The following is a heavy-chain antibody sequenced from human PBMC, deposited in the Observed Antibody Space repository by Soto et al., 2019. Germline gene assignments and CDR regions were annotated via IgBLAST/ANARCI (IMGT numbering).Heavy chain of an antibody. J-gene: IGHJ4*01. CDR3: ARVRGSGSYAAYYFDS. CDR2: IHYSGST. V-gene: IGHV4-31*03. CDR1: GGSISNGGYY. Sequence: ILSLIFTVSGGSISNGGYYWNWVRQHPGKGLEWIGYIHYSGSTWYNPSLESRVTISVDTSKDQFSLKLRSVTAADTAVYYCARVRGSGSYAAYYFDSWGQGTLVTVYS. D-gene: IGHD3-10*01.